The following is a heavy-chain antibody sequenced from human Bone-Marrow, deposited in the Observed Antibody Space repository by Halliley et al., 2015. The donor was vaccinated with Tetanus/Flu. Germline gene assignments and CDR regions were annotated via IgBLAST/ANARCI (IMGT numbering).Heavy chain of an antibody. CDR3: ARTDTAVVAFDY. D-gene: IGHD5-18*01. CDR1: GASLSMNTFY. V-gene: IGHV4-39*01. Sequence: LRLSCTVSGASLSMNTFYWGWIRQPPGKGLEWIGSVFFSGHTYYNPSLKSRVTMSVGTSTNQFSLRLNSVTATDTAVYYCARTDTAVVAFDYWGQGTLVTVSS. J-gene: IGHJ4*02. CDR2: VFFSGHT.